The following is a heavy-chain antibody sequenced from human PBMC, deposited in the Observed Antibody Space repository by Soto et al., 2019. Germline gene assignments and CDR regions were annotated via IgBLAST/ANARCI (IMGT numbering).Heavy chain of an antibody. Sequence: ASVKVSCKASGYTFTSYYMHWVRQAPGQGLEWMGKINPSGGTTSYAQKFKGRVTMTRDTSTTTIYVELTSLRSEDTAMYYCARVYSGYDYVADNWLDPWGQGTLVTVSS. J-gene: IGHJ5*02. D-gene: IGHD5-12*01. V-gene: IGHV1-46*01. CDR3: ARVYSGYDYVADNWLDP. CDR2: INPSGGTT. CDR1: GYTFTSYY.